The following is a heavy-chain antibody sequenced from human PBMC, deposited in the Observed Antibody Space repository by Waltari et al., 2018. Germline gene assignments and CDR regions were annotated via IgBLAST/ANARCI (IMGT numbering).Heavy chain of an antibody. D-gene: IGHD6-6*01. J-gene: IGHJ5*02. CDR2: INHSGST. CDR3: AREYGIAARKGRFDP. Sequence: QVQLQQWGAGLLKPSETLSLTCAVYGGSFSGYYWSWIRQPPGKGLEWIGEINHSGSTNYNPSLKSRVTISVDTSKNQFSLKLSSVTAADTAVYYCAREYGIAARKGRFDPWGQGTLVTVSS. V-gene: IGHV4-34*01. CDR1: GGSFSGYY.